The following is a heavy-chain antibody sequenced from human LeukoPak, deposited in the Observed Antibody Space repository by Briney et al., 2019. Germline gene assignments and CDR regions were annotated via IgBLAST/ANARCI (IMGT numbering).Heavy chain of an antibody. CDR2: INHSGST. J-gene: IGHJ4*02. V-gene: IGHV4-34*01. D-gene: IGHD1-1*01. CDR3: ATWRTAKTGFDY. CDR1: GGXFSGYY. Sequence: SETLSLTCAVYGGXFSGYYCSWIRQPPGKGLEWIGEINHSGSTNYNPSLKSRVTISVDTSKNQFSLRLSSVTAADTAVYYCATWRTAKTGFDYWGQGTLVTVSS.